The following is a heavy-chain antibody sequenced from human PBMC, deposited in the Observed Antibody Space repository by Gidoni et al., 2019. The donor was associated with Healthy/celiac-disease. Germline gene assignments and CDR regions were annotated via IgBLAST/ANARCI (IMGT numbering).Heavy chain of an antibody. D-gene: IGHD6-6*01. Sequence: EVQLVESGGGLVQPGGSLRLSCAASGFTFSSYSMNWVRQAPGKGLEWVSYISSSSSTIYYADSVKGRFTISRDNAKNSLYLQMNSLRDEDTAVYYCARDLGSSSSTGAFDIWGQGTMVTVSS. CDR2: ISSSSSTI. CDR3: ARDLGSSSSTGAFDI. J-gene: IGHJ3*02. V-gene: IGHV3-48*02. CDR1: GFTFSSYS.